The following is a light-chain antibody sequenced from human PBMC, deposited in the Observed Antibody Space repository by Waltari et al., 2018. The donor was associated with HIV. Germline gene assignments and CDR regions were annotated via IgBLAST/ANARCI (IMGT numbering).Light chain of an antibody. CDR2: SNT. J-gene: IGLJ2*01. Sequence: QSVLTQPPSASGAPGQRVSISCSGGNSNIGRYAVSWYQQLPGTAPKLLIYSNTQRPSWVPDRFSGSKSGTSASLAIGGLQSEDEADYYCAAWDDSLSGSVVFGGGTKLTVL. CDR3: AAWDDSLSGSVV. CDR1: NSNIGRYA. V-gene: IGLV1-44*01.